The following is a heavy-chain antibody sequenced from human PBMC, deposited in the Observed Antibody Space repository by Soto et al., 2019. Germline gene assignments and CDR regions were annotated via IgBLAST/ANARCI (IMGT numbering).Heavy chain of an antibody. V-gene: IGHV3-21*01. Sequence: GGSLRLSCAASGFTFSSYSMNWVRQAPGKGLEWVSSISSSSSYIYYADSVKGRFTISRDNAKNSLYLQMNSLRAEDTAVYYCARDGGYCSGGSCPYYFDYWGQGTLVTVSS. CDR2: ISSSSSYI. J-gene: IGHJ4*02. CDR1: GFTFSSYS. D-gene: IGHD2-15*01. CDR3: ARDGGYCSGGSCPYYFDY.